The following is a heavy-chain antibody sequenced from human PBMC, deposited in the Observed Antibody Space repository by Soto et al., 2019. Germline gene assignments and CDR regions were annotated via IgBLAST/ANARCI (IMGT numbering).Heavy chain of an antibody. V-gene: IGHV5-51*01. D-gene: IGHD3-3*01. CDR2: SYPSESDT. Sequence: GASLTISCKGSGYNFAGYWLACVSQKPGKGLELMGISYPSESDTRYRPSFQGQVTISADKSISSAYLQWSSLRASDTAMYYCARGGVSTRTFDYWGQGSPVTVSS. CDR3: ARGGVSTRTFDY. J-gene: IGHJ4*02. CDR1: GYNFAGYW.